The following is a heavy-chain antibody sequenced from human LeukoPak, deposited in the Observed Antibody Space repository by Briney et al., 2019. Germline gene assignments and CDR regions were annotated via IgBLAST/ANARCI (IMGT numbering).Heavy chain of an antibody. D-gene: IGHD6-13*01. CDR1: WIPLYHYW. CDR3: ARTATDTGEFDY. J-gene: IGHJ4*02. V-gene: IGHV3-23*01. Sequence: GFLKTPFSGSWIPLYHYWMKRVPQGPGEGLEWVAGISDSGGNTKYADSVKGRFTISRDDAKNSLYLQMNSLRAEDTAVYYCARTATDTGEFDYWGQGTLVTVSS. CDR2: ISDSGGNT.